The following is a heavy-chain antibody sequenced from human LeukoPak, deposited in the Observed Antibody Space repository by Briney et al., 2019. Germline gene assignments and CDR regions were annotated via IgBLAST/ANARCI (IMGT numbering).Heavy chain of an antibody. J-gene: IGHJ5*02. CDR3: ARGEVITMVRGVIGSNWFDL. D-gene: IGHD3-10*01. Sequence: ASVKVSCKASGYTFTSYGISWVRQAPGQGLEWMGWISAYNGNTNYAQKLQGRVTMTTDTSASTAYMELSSLRSEDTAVYYCARGEVITMVRGVIGSNWFDLWGQGTLVTVSS. V-gene: IGHV1-18*01. CDR2: ISAYNGNT. CDR1: GYTFTSYG.